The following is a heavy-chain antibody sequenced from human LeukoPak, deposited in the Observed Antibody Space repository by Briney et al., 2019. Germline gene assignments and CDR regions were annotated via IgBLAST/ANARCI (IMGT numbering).Heavy chain of an antibody. D-gene: IGHD2-8*01. V-gene: IGHV3-21*01. CDR3: ARLNNGGPYFDD. CDR2: ISSSSSYI. CDR1: GFTFSSYS. Sequence: GGSLRLSCAASGFTFSSYSMNWVRQAPGKGLEWVSSISSSSSYIYYADSVKGRFTISRDNAKNSLYLQMNSLRAEDTAVYYCARLNNGGPYFDDWGQGTLVTVSS. J-gene: IGHJ4*02.